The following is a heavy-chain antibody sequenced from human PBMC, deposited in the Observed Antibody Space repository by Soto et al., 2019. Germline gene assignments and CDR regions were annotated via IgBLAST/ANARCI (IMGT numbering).Heavy chain of an antibody. CDR2: IWYDGSNI. D-gene: IGHD6-19*01. J-gene: IGHJ3*02. Sequence: QVQLVESGGGVVQPGRSLRLSCAASGFTFSNYGMRWVCQAPGKGLEWVAVIWYDGSNIDYADSVKGRFTISRDNSKNTLYLQMNSLRDEDTAVYYCARARRSGWNVDAFHIWGQGTMVTVSS. CDR1: GFTFSNYG. V-gene: IGHV3-33*01. CDR3: ARARRSGWNVDAFHI.